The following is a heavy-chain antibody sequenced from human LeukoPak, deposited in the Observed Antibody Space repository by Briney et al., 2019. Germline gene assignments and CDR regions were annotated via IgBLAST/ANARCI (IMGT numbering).Heavy chain of an antibody. J-gene: IGHJ4*02. D-gene: IGHD6-13*01. CDR1: GFTFSSYE. CDR3: ARARWQQLVPYYFDY. V-gene: IGHV3-48*03. CDR2: ISSSGTTI. Sequence: GGSLRLSCAASGFTFSSYEMHWVRQAPGQGLEWVSYISSSGTTIYYADSVKGRFTISRDNAKNTLYLQMNSLRAEDTAVYYCARARWQQLVPYYFDYWGQGTLVTVSS.